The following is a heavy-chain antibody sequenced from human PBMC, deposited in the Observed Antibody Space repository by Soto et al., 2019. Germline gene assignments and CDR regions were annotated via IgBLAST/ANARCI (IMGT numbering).Heavy chain of an antibody. J-gene: IGHJ4*02. D-gene: IGHD2-2*01. Sequence: EVQLVESGGGLVQPGGSLRLSCAASGFTFSSYWIHWVRQAPGKGLVWVSRINSDGSSTTYADSVKGRFTISRDNAKNMLYLQMTSLRAEDTAVYYCARVSREVVPAAIDYWGQGTLVTVSS. CDR3: ARVSREVVPAAIDY. V-gene: IGHV3-74*01. CDR1: GFTFSSYW. CDR2: INSDGSST.